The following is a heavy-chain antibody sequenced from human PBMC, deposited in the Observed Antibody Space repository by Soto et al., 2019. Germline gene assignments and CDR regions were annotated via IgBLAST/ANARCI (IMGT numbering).Heavy chain of an antibody. V-gene: IGHV4-39*02. CDR2: IYYTGNT. CDR3: VRDSCGGDCYADC. CDR1: GDSINSDTYY. Sequence: QTQLQESGPGLVKPSETLSLTCAVSGDSINSDTYYWGWIRQPPGKGLEWIGSIYYTGNTYYNPSLKTRVTISADTSKNQFSLSLTSVTAADTAVYYCVRDSCGGDCYADCWGQGTLVTVSS. J-gene: IGHJ4*02. D-gene: IGHD2-21*01.